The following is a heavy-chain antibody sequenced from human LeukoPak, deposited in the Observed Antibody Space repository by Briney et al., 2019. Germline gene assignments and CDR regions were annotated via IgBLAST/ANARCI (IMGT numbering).Heavy chain of an antibody. CDR1: GGSFSGYY. J-gene: IGHJ6*03. CDR2: INHSGST. CDR3: ARRAKLVVPAAISYYYMDV. V-gene: IGHV4-34*01. Sequence: SETLSLTCAVYGGSFSGYYWSWIRQPPGEGLEWIGGINHSGSTNYNPSLKSRVTISVDTSKNQFSLKLSSVTAADTAVYYCARRAKLVVPAAISYYYMDVWGKGTTVTVSS. D-gene: IGHD2-2*01.